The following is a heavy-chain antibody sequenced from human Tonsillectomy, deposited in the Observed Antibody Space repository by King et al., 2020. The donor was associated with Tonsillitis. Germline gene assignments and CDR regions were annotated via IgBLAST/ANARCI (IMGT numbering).Heavy chain of an antibody. CDR2: IYYSGST. J-gene: IGHJ4*02. CDR3: ASPGPYGDYVYDY. D-gene: IGHD4-17*01. CDR1: GGSISSSSYY. Sequence: QLQESGPGLVKPSETLFLTCTVSGGSISSSSYYWGWIRQPPGKGLEWIGSIYYSGSTYYNPSLKSRVTISVDTSKNQFSLKLSSVTAADTAVYYCASPGPYGDYVYDYWGQGTLVTVSS. V-gene: IGHV4-39*07.